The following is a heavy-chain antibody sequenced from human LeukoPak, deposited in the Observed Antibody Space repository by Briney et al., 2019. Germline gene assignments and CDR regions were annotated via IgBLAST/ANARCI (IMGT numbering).Heavy chain of an antibody. V-gene: IGHV3-9*01. CDR3: AKDIYYDSSGYPGDPAAFDI. CDR1: GFTFDDYA. CDR2: ISWNSGSI. D-gene: IGHD3-22*01. J-gene: IGHJ3*02. Sequence: PGRSLRLSCAASGFTFDDYAMHWVRQAPGKGLEWVSGISWNSGSIGYADSVKGRFTISRDNAKNSLYLQMNSLRAEDTALYYCAKDIYYDSSGYPGDPAAFDIWGQGTMVTVSS.